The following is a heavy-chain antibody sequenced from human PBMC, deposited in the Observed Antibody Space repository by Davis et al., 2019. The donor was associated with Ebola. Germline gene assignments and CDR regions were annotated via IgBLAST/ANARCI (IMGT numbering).Heavy chain of an antibody. CDR3: AKSWIAARPVWFDP. V-gene: IGHV3-23*01. Sequence: GESLKISCAASGFTFSSYAMSWVRQAPGKGLEWVSAISGSGGSTYYADSVKGRFTISRDNSKNTLYLQMNSLRAEDTAVYYCAKSWIAARPVWFDPWGQGTLVTVSS. CDR2: ISGSGGST. CDR1: GFTFSSYA. J-gene: IGHJ5*02. D-gene: IGHD6-6*01.